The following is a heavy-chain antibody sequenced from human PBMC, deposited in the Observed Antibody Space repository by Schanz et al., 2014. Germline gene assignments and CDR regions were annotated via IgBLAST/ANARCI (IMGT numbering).Heavy chain of an antibody. Sequence: VQLVESGGGLVKPGGSLTLSCAASGFTFSNFGLHWVRQAPGKGLNWVAVISSDGTNKYYADSVQGRFTLSKDFSKDTLYLQLTSLRPEDTAVYYCARLATSKSRLGDAVDIWGQGTMVTVSS. CDR3: ARLATSKSRLGDAVDI. V-gene: IGHV3-30*03. J-gene: IGHJ3*02. CDR2: ISSDGTNK. D-gene: IGHD6-6*01. CDR1: GFTFSNFG.